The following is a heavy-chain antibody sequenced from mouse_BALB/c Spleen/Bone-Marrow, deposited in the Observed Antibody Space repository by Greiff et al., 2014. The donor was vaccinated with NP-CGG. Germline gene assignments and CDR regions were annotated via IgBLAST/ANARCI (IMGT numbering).Heavy chain of an antibody. CDR3: ARWEYYAMDY. V-gene: IGHV14-3*02. D-gene: IGHD4-1*01. J-gene: IGHJ4*01. CDR2: IDPANGNT. CDR1: GFNIKDTY. Sequence: EVKLQESGAEFVKPGASVKLSCTASGFNIKDTYMHWVKQRPEQGLEWIGRIDPANGNTKYDPKFQGKATITADTSSNTAYLQLSSLTSEDTAVYYCARWEYYAMDYWGQGTSVTVSS.